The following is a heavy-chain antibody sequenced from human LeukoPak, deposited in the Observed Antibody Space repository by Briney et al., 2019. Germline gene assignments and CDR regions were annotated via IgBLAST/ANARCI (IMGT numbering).Heavy chain of an antibody. D-gene: IGHD3-9*01. V-gene: IGHV3-11*04. CDR2: ISTSGSTI. CDR1: GFIFSDYY. J-gene: IGHJ6*03. CDR3: AKDAEYYDILTGYYHNYYYYMDV. Sequence: GGSLRLSCAASGFIFSDYYMSWIRQAPGKGLEWVSYISTSGSTIYYADSVKGRFTISRDNSKNTLYLQMNSLRAEDTAVYYCAKDAEYYDILTGYYHNYYYYMDVWGKGTTVTISS.